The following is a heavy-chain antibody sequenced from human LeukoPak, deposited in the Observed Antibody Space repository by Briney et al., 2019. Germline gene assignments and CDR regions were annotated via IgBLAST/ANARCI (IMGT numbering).Heavy chain of an antibody. J-gene: IGHJ4*02. CDR2: IKYDGSST. D-gene: IGHD3-10*01. Sequence: GGSLRLSCAASGFTFSSYWMHWVRQAPGKGLVWVSRIKYDGSSTNYADSVKGRFTISRDNAKSSLYLQMNSLRAEDTALYYCARVLGSYTVDYWGQGTLATVSS. V-gene: IGHV3-74*01. CDR1: GFTFSSYW. CDR3: ARVLGSYTVDY.